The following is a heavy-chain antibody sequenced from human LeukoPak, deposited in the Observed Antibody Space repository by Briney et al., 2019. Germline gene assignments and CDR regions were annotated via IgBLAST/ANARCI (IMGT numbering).Heavy chain of an antibody. Sequence: PETLSLTCTVPGGSLSSSYWRWIRQPPREGLGWIGYIYTSGTTNYNPSLKSRVTISVDTSKNQFSLKLSSVTAADTAVYYCARQSCSGTGIWNLLDYWGQGTQVTVTS. CDR3: ARQSCSGTGIWNLLDY. J-gene: IGHJ4*02. CDR1: GGSLSSSY. V-gene: IGHV4-4*09. D-gene: IGHD2-2*01. CDR2: IYTSGTT.